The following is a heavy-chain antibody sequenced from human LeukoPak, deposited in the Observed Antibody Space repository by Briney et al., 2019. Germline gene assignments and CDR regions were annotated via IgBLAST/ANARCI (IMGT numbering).Heavy chain of an antibody. Sequence: GGSLRLSCGVSGFTFSSYAMNWVRQAPGKGLEWVSVISGSGSSTAYADPVKGRFTISRDNSKNTLYLQMNSLRAEDTAVYYCAKERSNWGSYFDYWGQGTLVTVSS. CDR2: ISGSGSST. CDR1: GFTFSSYA. D-gene: IGHD7-27*01. V-gene: IGHV3-23*01. J-gene: IGHJ4*02. CDR3: AKERSNWGSYFDY.